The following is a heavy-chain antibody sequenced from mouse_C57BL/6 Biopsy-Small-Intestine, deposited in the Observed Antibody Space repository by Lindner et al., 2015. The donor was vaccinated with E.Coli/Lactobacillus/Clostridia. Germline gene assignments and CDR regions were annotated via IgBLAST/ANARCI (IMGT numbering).Heavy chain of an antibody. V-gene: IGHV1-74*01. D-gene: IGHD5-1-1*01. J-gene: IGHJ1*01. CDR3: ARDWGGNTATIIVDV. Sequence: SVKVSCKASGYTFNTYGISWVRQAPGQGLEWMGWIRPHDGDTTYAQKFQGRVTMTTATSTTTAYMELRGLASDDTAVYYCARDWGGNTATIIVDVWGRGTTVTVSS. CDR2: IRPHDGDT. CDR1: GYTFNTYG.